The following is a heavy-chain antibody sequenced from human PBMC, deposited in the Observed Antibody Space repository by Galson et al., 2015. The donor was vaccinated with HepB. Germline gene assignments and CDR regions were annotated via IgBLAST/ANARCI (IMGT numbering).Heavy chain of an antibody. J-gene: IGHJ3*02. Sequence: TLSLTCTVSGGSISSGGYYWSWIRQHPGKGLEWIGYIYYSGSTYYNPSLKSRVTISVDTSKNQFSLKLSSVTAADTAVYYCARERSFLEWKAYAFDIWGQGTMVTVSS. CDR3: ARERSFLEWKAYAFDI. CDR2: IYYSGST. CDR1: GGSISSGGYY. V-gene: IGHV4-31*03. D-gene: IGHD3-3*02.